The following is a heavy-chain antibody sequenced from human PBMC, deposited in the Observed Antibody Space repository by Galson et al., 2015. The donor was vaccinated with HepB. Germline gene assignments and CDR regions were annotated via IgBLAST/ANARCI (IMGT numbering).Heavy chain of an antibody. CDR2: FDPEDGET. D-gene: IGHD2-2*02. Sequence: SVEVSCKVSGYTLTELSMHWVRQAPGKGLEWMGGFDPEDGETIYAQKFQGRVTMTEDTSTDTAYMELSSLRSEDTAVYYCATVVPAAIHPANFDYWGQGTLVTVSS. V-gene: IGHV1-24*01. CDR3: ATVVPAAIHPANFDY. CDR1: GYTLTELS. J-gene: IGHJ4*02.